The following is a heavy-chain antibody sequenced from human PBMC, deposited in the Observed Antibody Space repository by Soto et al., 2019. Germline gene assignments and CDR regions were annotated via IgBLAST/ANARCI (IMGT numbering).Heavy chain of an antibody. J-gene: IGHJ4*02. CDR2: IYYSGST. D-gene: IGHD3-9*01. V-gene: IGHV4-31*03. CDR3: ARCGPTQYYDILTGYSNFDY. CDR1: GGSISSGGYY. Sequence: SETLSLTCTVSGGSISSGGYYWSWIRQHPGKGLEWIGYIYYSGSTYYNPSLKSRVTISVDTSKNQFSLKLSSVTAADTAVYYCARCGPTQYYDILTGYSNFDYWGQGTLVTVSS.